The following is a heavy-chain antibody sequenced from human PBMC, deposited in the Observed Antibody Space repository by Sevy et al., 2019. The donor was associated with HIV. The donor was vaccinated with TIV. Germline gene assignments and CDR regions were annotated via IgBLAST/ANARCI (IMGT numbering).Heavy chain of an antibody. Sequence: GGSLRLSCVASGFRFSNSAMSWVSQAPGKGLQSVSFIRGSGDGIFYADSAKGRFTISRDNSKNTLYLQMNALRVEDTAVYYCVKRKLLRDYFYYMDVWGKGTTVTVSS. CDR3: VKRKLLRDYFYYMDV. V-gene: IGHV3-23*01. J-gene: IGHJ6*03. CDR1: GFRFSNSA. CDR2: IRGSGDGI.